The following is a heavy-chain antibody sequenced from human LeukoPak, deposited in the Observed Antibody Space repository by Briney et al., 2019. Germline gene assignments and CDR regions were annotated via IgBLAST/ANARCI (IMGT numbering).Heavy chain of an antibody. CDR3: ARARLGELAVLDY. D-gene: IGHD3-16*01. V-gene: IGHV4-39*07. J-gene: IGHJ4*02. Sequence: PSETLSLTCSVSGGSIKSSLFYWGWIRQSPGKGLQWIGSIYDSGNAYYTPSLESRFTISVDTSKNQFSLKLRSVTAADTAIYYCARARLGELAVLDYWGQGTLITVSS. CDR1: GGSIKSSLFY. CDR2: IYDSGNA.